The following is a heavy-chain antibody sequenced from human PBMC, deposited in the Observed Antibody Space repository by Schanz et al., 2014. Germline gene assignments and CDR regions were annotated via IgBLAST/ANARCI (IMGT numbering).Heavy chain of an antibody. V-gene: IGHV1-2*06. CDR1: GYSFTGYS. CDR2: ISPNSGDT. D-gene: IGHD1-1*01. Sequence: QVHLMQSGAEAKKPGASVKVSCKAFGYSFTGYSMHWVRQAPGQGLEWMGRISPNSGDTHSAQKVQGRVTMTWDRSSSTANMELSRLRSDDTAVYFCARDVGRPGHFWYFDLWGRGTLVTVSS. CDR3: ARDVGRPGHFWYFDL. J-gene: IGHJ2*01.